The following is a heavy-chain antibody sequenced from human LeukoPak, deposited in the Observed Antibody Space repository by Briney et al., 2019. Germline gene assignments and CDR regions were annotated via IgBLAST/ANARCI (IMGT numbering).Heavy chain of an antibody. CDR2: INPNSGGT. Sequence: ASVKVSCKASGYTFTSYYMHWVRQAPGRGLEWMGWINPNSGGTNYAQKFQGRVTMTRDTSISTAYMELSRLRSDDTAVYYCARCNYYDSSGYYYFGCIYFDYWGQGTLVTVSS. CDR1: GYTFTSYY. D-gene: IGHD3-22*01. J-gene: IGHJ4*02. CDR3: ARCNYYDSSGYYYFGCIYFDY. V-gene: IGHV1-2*02.